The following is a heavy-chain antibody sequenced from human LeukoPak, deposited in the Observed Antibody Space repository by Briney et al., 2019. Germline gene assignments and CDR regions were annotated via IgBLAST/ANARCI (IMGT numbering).Heavy chain of an antibody. V-gene: IGHV5-51*01. CDR2: IYPGDSDT. D-gene: IGHD3-22*01. J-gene: IGHJ4*02. CDR1: GYSFTTYW. Sequence: PGESLKISCRGSGYSFTTYWIGWVRQMPGKGLEWMGIIYPGDSDTRYSPSFQGQVTMSADKSINTAYLQWSSLKASDTAMYYCARHGVQERGGSGYYDAPAVWGQGTLVTVSP. CDR3: ARHGVQERGGSGYYDAPAV.